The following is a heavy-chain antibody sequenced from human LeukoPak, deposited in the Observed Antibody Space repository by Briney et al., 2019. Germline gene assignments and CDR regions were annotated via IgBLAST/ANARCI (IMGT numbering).Heavy chain of an antibody. CDR3: ARGRIYDSSGFPVYYFDY. CDR2: ISRKGGST. J-gene: IGHJ4*02. CDR1: RFTFSSYS. D-gene: IGHD3-22*01. V-gene: IGHV3-64*01. Sequence: GGSLRLSCAPSRFTFSSYSMHWVRQAPGKGLEYVSAISRKGGSTHYATSLKGTFTISRDNSKNTLYLQMGSLRAEDMAVYYCARGRIYDSSGFPVYYFDYWGQGTLVSVSS.